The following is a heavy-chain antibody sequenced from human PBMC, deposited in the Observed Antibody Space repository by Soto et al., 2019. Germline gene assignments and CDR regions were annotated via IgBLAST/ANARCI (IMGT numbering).Heavy chain of an antibody. V-gene: IGHV6-1*01. CDR2: TYYRSKWYN. D-gene: IGHD2-15*01. Sequence: SQTLSLTCAISGDSVSSNSAAWNWIRQSPSRGLEWLGRTYYRSKWYNDYAVSVKSRITINPDTSKNQFSLQLNSVTPEDTAVYYCARGPAKYCSGGSCYPNNWFDPWGQGTLVTVSS. J-gene: IGHJ5*02. CDR1: GDSVSSNSAA. CDR3: ARGPAKYCSGGSCYPNNWFDP.